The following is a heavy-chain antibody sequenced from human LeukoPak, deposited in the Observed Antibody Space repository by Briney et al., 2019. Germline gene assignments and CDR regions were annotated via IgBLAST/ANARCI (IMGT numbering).Heavy chain of an antibody. Sequence: SETLSLTCAVYGGSFSGYYWSWIRQPPGKGLEWIGEINHSGSTNYNPSLKSRVTISVDTSKNQFSLKLSSVTAADTAVYYCASRRDDFWSGYSLENWFDHWGQGTLVTVSS. CDR1: GGSFSGYY. CDR3: ASRRDDFWSGYSLENWFDH. V-gene: IGHV4-34*01. CDR2: INHSGST. D-gene: IGHD3-3*01. J-gene: IGHJ5*02.